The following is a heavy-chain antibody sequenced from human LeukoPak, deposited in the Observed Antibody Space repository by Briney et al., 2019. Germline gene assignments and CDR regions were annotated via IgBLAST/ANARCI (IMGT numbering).Heavy chain of an antibody. CDR1: GGSISSYY. D-gene: IGHD1-20*01. CDR2: IYYSGST. CDR3: ARFNLTGTTRRASYYYYYMDV. Sequence: SETLSLTCTVSGGSISSYYWSWIRQPPGKGLEWIGFIYYSGSTNYKPSLKSRVAISVDTSKNQFSLKLSSVTAADTAVYYCARFNLTGTTRRASYYYYYMDVWGKGTTVTVSS. J-gene: IGHJ6*03. V-gene: IGHV4-59*01.